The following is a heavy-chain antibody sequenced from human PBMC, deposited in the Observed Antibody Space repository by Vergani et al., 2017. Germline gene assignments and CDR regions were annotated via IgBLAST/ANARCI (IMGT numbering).Heavy chain of an antibody. CDR3: ASRYCTNGVCYPKYYYYYMDV. D-gene: IGHD2-8*01. V-gene: IGHV3-66*01. J-gene: IGHJ6*03. CDR1: GFTVSSNY. CDR2: IYSGGST. Sequence: EVQLVESGGGLVQPGGSLRLSCAASGFTVSSNYMSWVRQAPGKGLEWVSVIYSGGSTYYADSVKGRFTISRDNSKNRLYLQMNSLRAEDTAVYYCASRYCTNGVCYPKYYYYYMDVWGKGTTVTVSS.